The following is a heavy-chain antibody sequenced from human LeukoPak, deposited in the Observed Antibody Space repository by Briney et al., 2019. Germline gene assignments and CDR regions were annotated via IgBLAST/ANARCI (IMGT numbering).Heavy chain of an antibody. D-gene: IGHD3-22*01. CDR1: GGSISSYY. Sequence: PSETLSLTCTVSGGSISSYYWSWIRQPPGKGLEWIGEINHSGSTNYNPSLKSRVTISVDTSKNQFSLKLSSVTAADTAVYYCARDRDYYDSSGYISQFDYWGQGTLVTVSS. CDR3: ARDRDYYDSSGYISQFDY. CDR2: INHSGST. V-gene: IGHV4-34*01. J-gene: IGHJ4*02.